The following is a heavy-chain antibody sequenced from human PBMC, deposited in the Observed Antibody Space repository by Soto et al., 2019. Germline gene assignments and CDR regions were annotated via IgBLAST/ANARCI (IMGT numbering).Heavy chain of an antibody. CDR3: ARSMLTGYYKVFDY. Sequence: AAAGFKFVDHYMSCIRKTQGKGLEWVSYISSSGSTIYYADSVKGRFTISRDNAKNSLYLQMNSLRAEDTAVYYCARSMLTGYYKVFDYWGQGTLVTVYS. CDR2: ISSSGSTI. CDR1: GFKFVDHY. D-gene: IGHD3-9*01. J-gene: IGHJ4*02. V-gene: IGHV3-11*01.